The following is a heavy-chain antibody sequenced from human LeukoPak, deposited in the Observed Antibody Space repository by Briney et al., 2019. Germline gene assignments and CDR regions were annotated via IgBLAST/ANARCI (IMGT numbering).Heavy chain of an antibody. Sequence: PGGSLRLSCEASGFTFSSYGMHWVRQAPGKGLEWVAVISYDGSNKYYADSVKGRLTISRDNSKNTLYLQMNSLRGEDTAVFYCAKDRIAAAGDYYYYGMDVWGKGTTVTVSS. V-gene: IGHV3-30*18. CDR1: GFTFSSYG. J-gene: IGHJ6*04. CDR3: AKDRIAAAGDYYYYGMDV. CDR2: ISYDGSNK. D-gene: IGHD6-13*01.